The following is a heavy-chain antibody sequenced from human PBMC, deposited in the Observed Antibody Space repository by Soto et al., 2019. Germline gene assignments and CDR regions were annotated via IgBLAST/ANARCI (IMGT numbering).Heavy chain of an antibody. CDR2: AHHSGRT. J-gene: IGHJ4*02. CDR3: ARSEATGLDY. Sequence: SETLSLTCTVSGYSMSSSNWWNWVRQSPGKGLEWIGEAHHSGRTNYNPSLKSRVTISVDKSKNHFSLKLSSVTAADTAVYYCARSEATGLDYWGQGTLVTVS. CDR1: GYSMSSSNW. D-gene: IGHD1-26*01. V-gene: IGHV4-4*02.